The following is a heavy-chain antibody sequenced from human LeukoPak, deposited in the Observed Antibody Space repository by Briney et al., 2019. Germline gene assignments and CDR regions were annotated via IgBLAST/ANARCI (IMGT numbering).Heavy chain of an antibody. Sequence: GGSLRLSCAASGFTFSSYAMSWVRQAPGKGLEWVSAISGSGGSTYYADSVKGRFTISRDNSKNTLYLQMNSLRAEDTAVYYCAKGAQLLWFGESSYYFDYWGQGTLVTVSS. D-gene: IGHD3-10*01. J-gene: IGHJ4*02. CDR3: AKGAQLLWFGESSYYFDY. CDR2: ISGSGGST. CDR1: GFTFSSYA. V-gene: IGHV3-23*01.